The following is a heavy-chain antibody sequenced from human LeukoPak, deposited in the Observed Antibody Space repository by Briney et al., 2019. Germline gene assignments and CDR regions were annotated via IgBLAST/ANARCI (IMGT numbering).Heavy chain of an antibody. CDR2: ISGSGGST. D-gene: IGHD6-6*01. CDR1: GFTFSSYA. Sequence: GGSLRLSCAASGFTFSSYAMHWVRQAPGKGLEWVSAISGSGGSTYYADSVKGRFTISRDNSKNMVYLQMNSLRAEDTAVYYCARGRAAHYWGQGTLVTVSS. V-gene: IGHV3-23*01. CDR3: ARGRAAHY. J-gene: IGHJ4*02.